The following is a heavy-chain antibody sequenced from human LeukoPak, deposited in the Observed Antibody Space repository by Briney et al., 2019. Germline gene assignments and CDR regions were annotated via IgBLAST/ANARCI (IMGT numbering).Heavy chain of an antibody. D-gene: IGHD3-3*01. V-gene: IGHV1-24*01. J-gene: IGHJ4*02. CDR2: FDPEDGET. CDR3: ATRYDFWSGYNLYYFDY. Sequence: ASVKVSCNVSGYTLTELSMHWVRQAPGKGLEWMGGFDPEDGETIYAQKFQGRVTMTEDTSTDTAYMELSSLRSEDTAVYYCATRYDFWSGYNLYYFDYWGQGTLVTVSS. CDR1: GYTLTELS.